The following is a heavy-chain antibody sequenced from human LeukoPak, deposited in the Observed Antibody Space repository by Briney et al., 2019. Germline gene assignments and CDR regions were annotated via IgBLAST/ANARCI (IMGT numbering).Heavy chain of an antibody. CDR1: GGSITGYY. Sequence: SETLSLTCTVSGGSITGYYWSWIRQSPGKGLECIAYVFSTGNTNYNPSLYSRLTISVDTSKHQFSLNLSSVTAADTAVYFCARAGTRAGGAFDIWGQGTMVTVSS. J-gene: IGHJ3*02. CDR2: VFSTGNT. CDR3: ARAGTRAGGAFDI. D-gene: IGHD4-23*01. V-gene: IGHV4-59*08.